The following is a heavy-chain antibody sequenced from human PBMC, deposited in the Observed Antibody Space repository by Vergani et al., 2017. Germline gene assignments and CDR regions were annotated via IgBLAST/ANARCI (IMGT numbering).Heavy chain of an antibody. D-gene: IGHD4-23*01. CDR1: GGSFSGYY. V-gene: IGHV4-34*01. CDR3: GRRTVVTLLWNYYYCMDV. CDR2: INHSGST. J-gene: IGHJ6*03. Sequence: QVQLQQWGAGLLKPSETLSLTCAVYGGSFSGYYWSWIRQPPGKGLEWLGEINHSGSTNYNPSLKSRVTISVDTSKNQFSLKLSSVTAADTAVYYCGRRTVVTLLWNYYYCMDVWGKGSTVTVSS.